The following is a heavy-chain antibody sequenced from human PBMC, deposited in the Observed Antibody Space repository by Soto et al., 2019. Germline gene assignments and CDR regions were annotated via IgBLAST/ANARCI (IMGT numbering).Heavy chain of an antibody. D-gene: IGHD3-3*01. CDR3: AREAGGVSKYYDFWSGSQPHNWLDP. CDR1: GGSISSGGYY. Sequence: PSETLSLTCTVSGGSISSGGYYWSWIRQHPGKGLEWIGYIYYSGSTYYNPSLKSRVTISVDTSKNQFSLKLSSVTAADTAVYYCAREAGGVSKYYDFWSGSQPHNWLDPWGQGTLVTVSS. CDR2: IYYSGST. V-gene: IGHV4-31*03. J-gene: IGHJ5*02.